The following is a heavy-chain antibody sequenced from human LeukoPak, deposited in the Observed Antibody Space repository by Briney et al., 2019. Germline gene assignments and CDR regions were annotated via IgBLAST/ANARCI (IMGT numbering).Heavy chain of an antibody. CDR2: IYYSGST. CDR3: ARVDCTNPIEENWFDP. V-gene: IGHV4-59*11. CDR1: GGSIGSHY. D-gene: IGHD2-8*01. Sequence: SETLSLTCTVSGGSIGSHYWGWVRGPPGKGLGWIGYIYYSGSTNYNPSLKSRVTISVDTSKNQFSLKLSSVTAADTAVYYCARVDCTNPIEENWFDPWGKGTLVTVSS. J-gene: IGHJ5*02.